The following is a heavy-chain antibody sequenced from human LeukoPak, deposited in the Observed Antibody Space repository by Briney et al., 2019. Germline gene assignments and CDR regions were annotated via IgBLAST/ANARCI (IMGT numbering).Heavy chain of an antibody. D-gene: IGHD3-3*01. J-gene: IGHJ4*02. CDR2: ISYDGSNK. Sequence: GGSLRLSCAASGFTFSSYAMHWVRQAPGKGLEWVAVISYDGSNKYYADSVKGRFTISRDNSKNTLYLQMNSLRAEDTAVYYCAKVMSITIFGVAIGAPFDYWGQGTLVTVSS. CDR3: AKVMSITIFGVAIGAPFDY. CDR1: GFTFSSYA. V-gene: IGHV3-30-3*01.